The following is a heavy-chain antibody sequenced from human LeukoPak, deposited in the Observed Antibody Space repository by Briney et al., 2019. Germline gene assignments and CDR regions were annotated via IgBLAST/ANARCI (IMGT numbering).Heavy chain of an antibody. CDR2: IYTSGST. D-gene: IGHD2-8*02. CDR3: ARAGSRRDCTGGVCPYYFDY. J-gene: IGHJ4*02. V-gene: IGHV4-4*07. CDR1: GGSISSYY. Sequence: SETLSLTCTVPGGSISSYYWSWIRQPAGKGLEWIGRIYTSGSTNYNPSLKSRVTMSVDTSKNQFSLKLSSVTAADTAVYYCARAGSRRDCTGGVCPYYFDYWGQGTLVTVSS.